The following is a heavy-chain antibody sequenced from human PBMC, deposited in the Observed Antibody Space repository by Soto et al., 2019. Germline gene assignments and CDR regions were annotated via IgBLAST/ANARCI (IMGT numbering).Heavy chain of an antibody. CDR2: ISAYNGNT. CDR3: ARDPAYCTNGVCYTMGDYYYMDV. V-gene: IGHV1-18*01. Sequence: GASVKVSCKASGYTFTSYGISWVRQAPGQGLEWMGLISAYNGNTNYAQKLQGRVTMTTDTSTSTAYMELRSLRSDDTAVYYCARDPAYCTNGVCYTMGDYYYMDVWGKGTTVTVSS. D-gene: IGHD2-8*01. J-gene: IGHJ6*03. CDR1: GYTFTSYG.